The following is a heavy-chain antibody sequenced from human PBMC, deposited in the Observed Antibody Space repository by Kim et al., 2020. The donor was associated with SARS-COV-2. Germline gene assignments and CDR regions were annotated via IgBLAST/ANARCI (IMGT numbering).Heavy chain of an antibody. J-gene: IGHJ4*02. CDR2: ISYDGSNK. D-gene: IGHD3-10*01. Sequence: GGSLRLSCAASGFTFSSYAMHWVRQAPGKGLEWVAVISYDGSNKYYADSVKGRFTISRDNSKNTLYLQMNSLRAEDTAVYYCAREITMVRGVFDYWGQGTLVTVSS. CDR3: AREITMVRGVFDY. CDR1: GFTFSSYA. V-gene: IGHV3-30*04.